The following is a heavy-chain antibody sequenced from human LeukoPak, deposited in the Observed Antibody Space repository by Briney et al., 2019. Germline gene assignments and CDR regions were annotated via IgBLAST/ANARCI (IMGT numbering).Heavy chain of an antibody. Sequence: SETLSLTCGVYGGSFSDYFWTWIRQPPGKGLEWIGEIERGGSTVYSPTLKTRVTMSLDTSKIQFSLRLTSVTAADTAVYFCARGGLAGSSWSWFDPWGQGTLVTVSS. J-gene: IGHJ5*02. V-gene: IGHV4-34*01. CDR2: IERGGST. CDR1: GGSFSDYF. CDR3: ARGGLAGSSWSWFDP. D-gene: IGHD6-13*01.